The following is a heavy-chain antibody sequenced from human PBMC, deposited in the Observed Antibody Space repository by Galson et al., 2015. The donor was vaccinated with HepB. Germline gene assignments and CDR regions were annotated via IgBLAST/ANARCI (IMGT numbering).Heavy chain of an antibody. V-gene: IGHV1-24*01. Sequence: SVKVSCKVSGYTLTELSMHCVRQAPGKGLEWMGGFDPEDGETIYAQKFQGRVTMTEDTSTDTAYMELSSLRSEDTAVYYCATTTVTNHPDYYYMDVWGKGTTVTVSS. CDR3: ATTTVTNHPDYYYMDV. CDR1: GYTLTELS. D-gene: IGHD4-17*01. J-gene: IGHJ6*03. CDR2: FDPEDGET.